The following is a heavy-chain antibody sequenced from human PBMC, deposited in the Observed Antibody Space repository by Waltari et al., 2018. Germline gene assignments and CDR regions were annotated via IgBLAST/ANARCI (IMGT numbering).Heavy chain of an antibody. D-gene: IGHD6-19*01. CDR3: AREAYSSGWYNGYGMDV. Sequence: QVQLVESGGGVVQPGRSLRLSCAASGFTFSSYGMHWVRKAPGQGLERVAVILYDGSNEYYANSGKGRFTISRDNSKNSLYRQMNSLRAEDTAVYYCAREAYSSGWYNGYGMDVWGQGTTVTVSS. J-gene: IGHJ6*02. CDR1: GFTFSSYG. CDR2: ILYDGSNE. V-gene: IGHV3-33*01.